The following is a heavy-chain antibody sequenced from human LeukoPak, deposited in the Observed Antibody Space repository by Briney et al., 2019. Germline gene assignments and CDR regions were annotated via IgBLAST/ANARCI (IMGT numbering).Heavy chain of an antibody. V-gene: IGHV3-7*01. CDR1: GFTFRNYW. Sequence: GGSLRLSCAASGFTFRNYWMGWVRQAPGKGLEWAANTKPDGTAEYYADSVRGRFTTSRDNANNFLYLQMNSLRGEDTAVYYCARDGGLHTNFDYWGQGTLVTVSS. CDR2: TKPDGTAE. J-gene: IGHJ4*02. D-gene: IGHD2-15*01. CDR3: ARDGGLHTNFDY.